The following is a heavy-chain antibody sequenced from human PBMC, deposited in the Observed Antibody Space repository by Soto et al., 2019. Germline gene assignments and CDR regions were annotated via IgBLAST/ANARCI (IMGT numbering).Heavy chain of an antibody. V-gene: IGHV3-23*01. J-gene: IGHJ6*02. D-gene: IGHD6-19*01. CDR2: ISGSGGST. CDR1: GFTLSSYA. Sequence: PGGSLRLSCAASGFTLSSYAMSWVRQAPGKGLEWVSAISGSGGSTYYADSVKGRFTISRDNSKNTLYLQMNSLRAEDTAVYYCAKDWSVAAGYYYGMDVWGQGTTVTVSS. CDR3: AKDWSVAAGYYYGMDV.